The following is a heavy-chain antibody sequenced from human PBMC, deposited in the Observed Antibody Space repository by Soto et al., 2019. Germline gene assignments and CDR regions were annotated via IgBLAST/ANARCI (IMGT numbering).Heavy chain of an antibody. CDR1: GFTFDDYA. J-gene: IGHJ4*02. Sequence: RRLSCAASGFTFDDYAMHWVRQAPGKGLEWVSGISWNSGSIGYADSVKGRFTISRDNAKNSLYLQMNSLRAEDTALYYCAKDNSRGYSYGYHVYWGQGTLVTVSS. D-gene: IGHD5-18*01. V-gene: IGHV3-9*01. CDR2: ISWNSGSI. CDR3: AKDNSRGYSYGYHVY.